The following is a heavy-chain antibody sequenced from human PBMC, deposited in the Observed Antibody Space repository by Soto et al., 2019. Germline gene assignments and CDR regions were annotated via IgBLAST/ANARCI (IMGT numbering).Heavy chain of an antibody. D-gene: IGHD2-8*01. CDR3: ARNGLYHLDY. CDR2: MYSSGMT. J-gene: IGHJ4*02. Sequence: SETLSLTCAVSGGSITSDNWWSWVRQPSGKGLEWIGEMYSSGMTNYNPSLKSRVTISVDKSKNQFSLKMSSVTAADTAVYYCARNGLYHLDYWGQGTLVTVSS. CDR1: GGSITSDNW. V-gene: IGHV4-4*02.